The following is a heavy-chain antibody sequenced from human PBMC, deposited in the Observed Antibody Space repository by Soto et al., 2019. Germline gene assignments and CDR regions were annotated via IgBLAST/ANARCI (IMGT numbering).Heavy chain of an antibody. V-gene: IGHV1-46*01. D-gene: IGHD3-22*01. Sequence: GASVKVSCKASGVAFTGYYIHWLRHAPGQGLEWMGIINPSGGSTSYAQKFQGRVTMTRDTSTSTVYMELSSLRSEDTAVYYCARDGQLITMIVVAPNFYFDYWGQGTLVTVSS. J-gene: IGHJ4*02. CDR3: ARDGQLITMIVVAPNFYFDY. CDR2: INPSGGST. CDR1: GVAFTGYY.